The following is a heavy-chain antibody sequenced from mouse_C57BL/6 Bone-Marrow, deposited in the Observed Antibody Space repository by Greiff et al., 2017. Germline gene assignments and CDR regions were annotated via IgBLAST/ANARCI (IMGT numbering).Heavy chain of an antibody. V-gene: IGHV1-52*01. Sequence: QVQLQQPGAELVRPGSSVKLSCKASGYTFTSYWMPWVKQRPVQGLEWIGNIDPSDSETHYNQKFKGKATVTVDKSSSTAYMQRSSLTSEDSAVYYCARHCYGRSHLGYWGQGTLVTVSA. J-gene: IGHJ3*01. CDR1: GYTFTSYW. CDR2: IDPSDSET. CDR3: ARHCYGRSHLGY. D-gene: IGHD1-1*01.